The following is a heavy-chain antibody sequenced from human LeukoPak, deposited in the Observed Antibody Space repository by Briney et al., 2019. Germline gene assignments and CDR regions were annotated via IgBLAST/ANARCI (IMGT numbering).Heavy chain of an antibody. V-gene: IGHV3-7*01. CDR1: GFTFSSYG. CDR3: ARDPGSGPWAWFDP. Sequence: QTGGSLRPSCAASGFTFSSYGMHWVRQAPGKGLEWVANIKQDGSEKYYVDSVKGRFTISRDNAKNSLYLQMNSLRAEDTAVYYCARDPGSGPWAWFDPWGQGTLVTVSS. J-gene: IGHJ5*02. CDR2: IKQDGSEK. D-gene: IGHD6-19*01.